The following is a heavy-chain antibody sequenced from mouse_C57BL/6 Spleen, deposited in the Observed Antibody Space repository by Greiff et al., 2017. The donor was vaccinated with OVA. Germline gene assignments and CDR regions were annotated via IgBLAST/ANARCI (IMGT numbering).Heavy chain of an antibody. V-gene: IGHV5-12*01. CDR3: ARQGGSSPFDY. CDR1: GFTFSDYY. CDR2: ISNGGGST. D-gene: IGHD1-1*01. Sequence: EVKLVESGGGLVQPGGSLKLSCAASGFTFSDYYMYWVRQTPEKRLEWVAYISNGGGSTYYPDTVKGRFTISRDNAKNTLYLQMSRLKSEDTAMYYCARQGGSSPFDYWGQGTTLTVSS. J-gene: IGHJ2*01.